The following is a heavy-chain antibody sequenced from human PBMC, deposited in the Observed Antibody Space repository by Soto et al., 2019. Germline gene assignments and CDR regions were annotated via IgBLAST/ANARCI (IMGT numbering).Heavy chain of an antibody. CDR1: GFTFSPYE. J-gene: IGHJ4*02. CDR2: ISSSGSTI. Sequence: SLRLSCAASGFTFSPYEMSWVRQAPGKGLEWISYISSSGSTIHYADSVKGRFSISRDNAKKSLFLQMNSLRAEDTAVYYCVREDPCSNGVCQFDYWGRGTLVTVSS. V-gene: IGHV3-48*03. CDR3: VREDPCSNGVCQFDY. D-gene: IGHD2-8*01.